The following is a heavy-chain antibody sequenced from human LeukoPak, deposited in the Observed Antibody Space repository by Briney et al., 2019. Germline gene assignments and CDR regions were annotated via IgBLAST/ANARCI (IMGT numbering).Heavy chain of an antibody. Sequence: SVKVSCKASGGAFISYAISWVRQAPGQGLEWMGGIIPIFGTANYAPKFQGRVTITADESTSTAYMELSSLRSEDTAVYYCAASGDYYDFWSGYYSLFGYWGQGTLVTVSS. CDR3: AASGDYYDFWSGYYSLFGY. D-gene: IGHD3-3*01. V-gene: IGHV1-69*13. CDR2: IIPIFGTA. J-gene: IGHJ4*02. CDR1: GGAFISYA.